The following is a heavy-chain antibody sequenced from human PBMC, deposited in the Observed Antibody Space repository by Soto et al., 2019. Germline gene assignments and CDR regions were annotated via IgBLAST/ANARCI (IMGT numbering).Heavy chain of an antibody. V-gene: IGHV3-30*18. CDR3: AKDIPTEIDDFWHGMDV. Sequence: QVQLVESGGGVVQPGRSLRLSCGASGFIFNDYGMYWVRQAPGKGLEWVAVISYGGTRKYYADSVKGRFTISRDNSENTLYLQMNSLRAEDTAVYYCAKDIPTEIDDFWHGMDVWGQGTTVTVSS. D-gene: IGHD3-3*01. CDR2: ISYGGTRK. CDR1: GFIFNDYG. J-gene: IGHJ6*02.